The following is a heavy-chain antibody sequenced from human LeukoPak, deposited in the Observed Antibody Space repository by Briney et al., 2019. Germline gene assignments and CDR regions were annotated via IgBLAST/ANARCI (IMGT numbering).Heavy chain of an antibody. Sequence: ASVKVSCKASGYTFTGYYMHWVRQAPGQGLEWMGWINPNSGGTNYAQKFQGGVTMTRDTSISTAYMELSRLRSDDTAVYYCATPNLSSSWYYFDYWGQGTLVTVSS. CDR1: GYTFTGYY. CDR3: ATPNLSSSWYYFDY. D-gene: IGHD6-13*01. CDR2: INPNSGGT. J-gene: IGHJ4*02. V-gene: IGHV1-2*02.